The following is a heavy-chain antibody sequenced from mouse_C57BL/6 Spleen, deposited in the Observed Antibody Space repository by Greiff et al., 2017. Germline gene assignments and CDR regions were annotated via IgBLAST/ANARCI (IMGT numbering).Heavy chain of an antibody. V-gene: IGHV1-42*01. CDR2: ISPSTGGT. D-gene: IGHD2-2*01. Sequence: VRLQQSGPGLVKPGASVKISCKASGYSFTGYYMNWVQQSPEKSLEWIGEISPSTGGTTYNQRVKGQFTLTVDKSSSTAYMQLKSLTSEDSAVYYCARNYYGYEGYWGQGTTLTVSS. CDR1: GYSFTGYY. CDR3: ARNYYGYEGY. J-gene: IGHJ2*01.